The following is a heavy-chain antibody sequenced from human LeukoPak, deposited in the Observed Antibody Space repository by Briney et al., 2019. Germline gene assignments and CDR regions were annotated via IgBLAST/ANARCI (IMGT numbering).Heavy chain of an antibody. J-gene: IGHJ4*02. CDR2: IKQDRSEK. D-gene: IGHD3-3*01. CDR3: ARLREIPVFGVVTKSTSYFDY. V-gene: IGHV3-7*01. CDR1: GFTFSSYW. Sequence: GGSLRLSCAASGFTFSSYWMSWVRQAPGKGLEWVANIKQDRSEKYYVDSVKGRFTTSRDNAKNSLYLQMNSLRAEDTAVYYCARLREIPVFGVVTKSTSYFDYWGQGTLVTVSS.